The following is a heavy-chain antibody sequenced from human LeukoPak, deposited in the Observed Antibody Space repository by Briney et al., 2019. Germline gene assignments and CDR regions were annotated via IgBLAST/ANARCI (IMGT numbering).Heavy chain of an antibody. Sequence: PSETLSLTCTVSGDSIFGSSSYWGWIRQPPGKGLEWIGSIYYSGSTHYNPSLKSRVTLSIDTSRKQFSLNLRSVTVADTGIYYCTRMTTGHDYWGQGTLVTVSS. D-gene: IGHD4-17*01. J-gene: IGHJ4*02. CDR2: IYYSGST. V-gene: IGHV4-39*07. CDR1: GDSIFGSSSY. CDR3: TRMTTGHDY.